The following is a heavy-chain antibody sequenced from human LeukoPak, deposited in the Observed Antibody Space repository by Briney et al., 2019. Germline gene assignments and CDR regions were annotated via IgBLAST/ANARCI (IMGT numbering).Heavy chain of an antibody. D-gene: IGHD2-2*01. CDR3: AKSQRNGQQVVQRIDY. CDR1: RFTFSTYA. CDR2: ISGSGDTT. J-gene: IGHJ4*02. Sequence: GGSLRLSCTAFRFTFSTYAMSWVRQAPGKGLEWVSSISGSGDTTYYTGSVKGRFTISRDNSKNALYLQMSSLRAEDTAVYYCAKSQRNGQQVVQRIDYWGQGTLVTVSS. V-gene: IGHV3-23*01.